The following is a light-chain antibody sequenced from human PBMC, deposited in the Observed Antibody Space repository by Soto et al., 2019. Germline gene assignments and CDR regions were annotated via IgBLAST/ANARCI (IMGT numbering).Light chain of an antibody. CDR2: EVS. J-gene: IGLJ1*01. CDR1: GSDVGGYEY. V-gene: IGLV2-14*01. Sequence: QSALTQPASVSGSPGQSITISCTGTGSDVGGYEYVSWYQQHPGKVPKLMIYEVSDRPSGVSTRFSGSKSGNTASLTISGIQAEDEADYYCASYTSIYNNVFGSGTKVTGL. CDR3: ASYTSIYNNV.